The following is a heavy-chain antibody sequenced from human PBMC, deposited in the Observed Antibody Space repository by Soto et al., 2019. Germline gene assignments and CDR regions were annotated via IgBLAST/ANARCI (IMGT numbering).Heavy chain of an antibody. CDR2: ITGSGGST. Sequence: GWSLRLSCAASGFTFSNFAMSWVRQAPGKGLEWVSTITGSGGSTFYADSVKGRFTISRDNSKNTLYLQVNSLRAEDTAIYYCAKDPGYCSSTSCPWYFDYWGQGTLVTVSS. CDR3: AKDPGYCSSTSCPWYFDY. J-gene: IGHJ4*02. CDR1: GFTFSNFA. D-gene: IGHD2-2*01. V-gene: IGHV3-23*01.